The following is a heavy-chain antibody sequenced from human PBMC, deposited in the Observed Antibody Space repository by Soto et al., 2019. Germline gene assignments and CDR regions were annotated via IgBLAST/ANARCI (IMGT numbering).Heavy chain of an antibody. CDR2: INVGDDKT. D-gene: IGHD3-16*02. J-gene: IGHJ4*02. CDR3: ARAKYDYIWGSYHPFDQ. CDR1: GKSFDNFA. V-gene: IGHV1-3*01. Sequence: QVQLVQSGAEVKKPGASVRLSCKVSGKSFDNFAVHWVRQTPGQRPEWMGRINVGDDKTKYSEKSQGRVIVSYDTSATTAYMELRALSSEDTAVYYCARAKYDYIWGSYHPFDQWAQGAQVTVAS.